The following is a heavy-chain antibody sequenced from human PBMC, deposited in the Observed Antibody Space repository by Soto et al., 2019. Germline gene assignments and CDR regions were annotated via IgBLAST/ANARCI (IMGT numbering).Heavy chain of an antibody. Sequence: GGSLRLSCAASGFTFSIYEMNWVRQAPGKGLEWVSYISSSGSTIYYADSVKGRFTISRDNAKNSLYLQMNSLRAEDTAVYYCASIFSGYDSYYYYGMDVWGQGTTVTVSS. J-gene: IGHJ6*02. CDR2: ISSSGSTI. CDR3: ASIFSGYDSYYYYGMDV. CDR1: GFTFSIYE. V-gene: IGHV3-48*03. D-gene: IGHD5-12*01.